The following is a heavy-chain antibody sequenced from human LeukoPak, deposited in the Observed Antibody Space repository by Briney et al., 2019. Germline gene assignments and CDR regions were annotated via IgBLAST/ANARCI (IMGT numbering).Heavy chain of an antibody. V-gene: IGHV3-66*01. CDR1: EFSFGSNY. D-gene: IGHD5-18*01. Sequence: GGSLRLSCAASEFSFGSNYMTWVRQAPGKGLEWVSLIYSGGSTYYADSVKGRFTISRDNSKNKLYLQMNSLKAEDTAVYYCAKDTPRGYNYGYFDYWGQGTLVTVSS. CDR3: AKDTPRGYNYGYFDY. J-gene: IGHJ4*02. CDR2: IYSGGST.